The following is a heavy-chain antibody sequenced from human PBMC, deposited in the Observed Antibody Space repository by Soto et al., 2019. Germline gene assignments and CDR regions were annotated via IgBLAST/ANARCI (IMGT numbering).Heavy chain of an antibody. J-gene: IGHJ4*02. CDR3: ARQIYDSDTGPNFQYYFDS. V-gene: IGHV5-10-1*01. D-gene: IGHD3-22*01. Sequence: ESMKISFKGSGCSFAGYGVTWVRQKPGKGLEWMGRIDPSDSQTYYSPSFRGHVTISVTKSITTVFLQWSSLRASDTAMYYCARQIYDSDTGPNFQYYFDSWGQGTPVTVSS. CDR1: GCSFAGYG. CDR2: IDPSDSQT.